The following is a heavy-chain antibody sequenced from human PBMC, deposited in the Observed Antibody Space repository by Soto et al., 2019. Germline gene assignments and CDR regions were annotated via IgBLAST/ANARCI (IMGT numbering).Heavy chain of an antibody. CDR2: ISGSGGST. CDR3: ASPPYYDFWSGYPNGSILDY. V-gene: IGHV3-23*01. J-gene: IGHJ4*02. CDR1: GFTFSSYA. D-gene: IGHD3-3*01. Sequence: GGSLRLSCAASGFTFSSYAMSWVRQAPGKGLEWVSAISGSGGSTYYADSVKGRFTISRDNSKNTLYLQMNSLRAEDTAVYYCASPPYYDFWSGYPNGSILDYWGQGTLVTVSS.